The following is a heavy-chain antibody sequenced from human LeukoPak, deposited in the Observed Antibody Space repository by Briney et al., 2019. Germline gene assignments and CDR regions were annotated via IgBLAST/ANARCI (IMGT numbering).Heavy chain of an antibody. CDR1: GYSISSGYY. CDR2: IYHSGST. D-gene: IGHD4-17*01. CDR3: ARDSRSGDLNWFDP. Sequence: SETLSLTCTVSGYSISSGYYWGWIRQPPGKGLEWIGSIYHSGSTYYNPSLKSRVTISVDTSKNQFSLKLSSVTAADTAVYYCARDSRSGDLNWFDPWGQGTLVTVSS. V-gene: IGHV4-38-2*02. J-gene: IGHJ5*02.